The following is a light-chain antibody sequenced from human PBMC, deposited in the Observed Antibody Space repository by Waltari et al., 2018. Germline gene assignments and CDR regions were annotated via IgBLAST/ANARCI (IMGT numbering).Light chain of an antibody. V-gene: IGLV3-9*01. J-gene: IGLJ2*01. CDR2: RDS. CDR3: QVWDSSAEV. Sequence: SYALTQPLSVSVALGQTATLSCGGSYIGTRSVHWYQQRPGQAPVLVIYRDSKRPSGIPERFSGSNSGNTATLTISRAQAGDEADYYCQVWDSSAEVFGGGTK. CDR1: YIGTRS.